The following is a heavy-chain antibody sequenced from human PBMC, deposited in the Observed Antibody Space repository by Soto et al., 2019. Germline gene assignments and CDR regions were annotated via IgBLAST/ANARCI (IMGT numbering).Heavy chain of an antibody. V-gene: IGHV3-33*01. CDR2: IWYDGSNK. CDR1: GFTFSSYG. D-gene: IGHD4-17*01. Sequence: GGSLRLSCAASGFTFSSYGMHWVRQAPGKGLEWVAVIWYDGSNKYYADSVKGRFTISRDNSKNTLYLQMNSLRAEDTAVYYCAREGLYGDYIARGTLWFDPWGQGTLVTVSS. J-gene: IGHJ5*02. CDR3: AREGLYGDYIARGTLWFDP.